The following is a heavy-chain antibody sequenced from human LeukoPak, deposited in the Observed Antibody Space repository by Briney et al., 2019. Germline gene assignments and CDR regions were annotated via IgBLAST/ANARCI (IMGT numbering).Heavy chain of an antibody. J-gene: IGHJ4*02. V-gene: IGHV4-4*07. Sequence: PSETLSLTCTVSGGSISIYYWSWIRQPAGKGLEWIGRIYTSGNTNYNPSLKSRVTISVDTSKNQFSLKLSSMTAADTAVYYCARGALLWFGDRMEYYFDYWGQGTLLTVSS. CDR2: IYTSGNT. CDR3: ARGALLWFGDRMEYYFDY. CDR1: GGSISIYY. D-gene: IGHD3-10*01.